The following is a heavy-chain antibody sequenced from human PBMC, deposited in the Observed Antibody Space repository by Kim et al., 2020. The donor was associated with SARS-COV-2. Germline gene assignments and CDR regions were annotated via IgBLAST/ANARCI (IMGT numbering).Heavy chain of an antibody. CDR2: IYPGDSDT. V-gene: IGHV5-51*01. Sequence: GESLKISCKGSGYSFTSYWIGWVRQMPGKGLEWMGIIYPGDSDTRYSPSFQGQVTISADKTISTAYLQWSSLKASDTAMYYCARGPYSSGWYFDYWGQGTLVTVSS. J-gene: IGHJ4*02. CDR1: GYSFTSYW. D-gene: IGHD6-19*01. CDR3: ARGPYSSGWYFDY.